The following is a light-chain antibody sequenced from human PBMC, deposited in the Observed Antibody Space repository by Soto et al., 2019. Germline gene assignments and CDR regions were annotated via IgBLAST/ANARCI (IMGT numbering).Light chain of an antibody. Sequence: QSALTQPRSVSGSPGQSVTISCTGTNSDVGGYNYVSWYQQHPGKAPKLMIYVVSRRPSGVPDRFSGSKSGNTASLTISGLQAEDEADYHCCSYAGTYTYVVFGGGTKVTVL. CDR2: VVS. J-gene: IGLJ2*01. V-gene: IGLV2-11*01. CDR3: CSYAGTYTYVV. CDR1: NSDVGGYNY.